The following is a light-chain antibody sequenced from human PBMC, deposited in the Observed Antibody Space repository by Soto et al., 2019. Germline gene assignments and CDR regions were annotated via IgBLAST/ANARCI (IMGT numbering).Light chain of an antibody. CDR3: QQHSHWPPWT. J-gene: IGKJ1*01. Sequence: TVMTQSPATLSVSPGERVTLSCRASQNIHNHMSWFLQKPGQTPRPLIYDAIIRAADVPARFSGSGSGTEFTLIISSLQSEDFAVYYCQQHSHWPPWTFGQGTKVDIK. V-gene: IGKV3-15*01. CDR1: QNIHNH. CDR2: DAI.